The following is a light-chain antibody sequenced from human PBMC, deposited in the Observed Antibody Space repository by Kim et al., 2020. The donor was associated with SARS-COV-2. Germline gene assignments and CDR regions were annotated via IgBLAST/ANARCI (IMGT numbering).Light chain of an antibody. CDR1: QSVLYSSINKSY. CDR2: WAS. Sequence: ATINCKSSQSVLYSSINKSYLAWYQQKPGQPPKLLIYWASTRESGVPDRFSGSGSGTDVTLTISSLQAEDVAVYYCQQDYSTPFTFGPGTKVDIK. J-gene: IGKJ3*01. V-gene: IGKV4-1*01. CDR3: QQDYSTPFT.